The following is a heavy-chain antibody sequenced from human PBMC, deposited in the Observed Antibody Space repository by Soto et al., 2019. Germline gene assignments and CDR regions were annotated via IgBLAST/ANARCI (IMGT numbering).Heavy chain of an antibody. CDR3: ARDPNYGTRYNWFDP. J-gene: IGHJ5*02. CDR1: GFTFSSYS. Sequence: PGGSLRLSCAASGFTFSSYSMNWVRQAPGKGLEWVSSISSSSSYIYYADSVKGRFTISRDNAKNSLYLQMNSLRAEDTAVYYCARDPNYGTRYNWFDPWGQGTLVTVSS. CDR2: ISSSSSYI. D-gene: IGHD1-1*01. V-gene: IGHV3-21*01.